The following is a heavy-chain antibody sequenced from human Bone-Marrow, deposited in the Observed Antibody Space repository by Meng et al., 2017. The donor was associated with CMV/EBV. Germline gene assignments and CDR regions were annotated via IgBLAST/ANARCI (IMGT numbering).Heavy chain of an antibody. V-gene: IGHV4-59*01. CDR1: GGSISSYY. J-gene: IGHJ4*02. CDR2: IYYSGST. CDR3: ARIKISSSSYLFDY. D-gene: IGHD6-6*01. Sequence: SETLSLTCTVSGGSISSYYWSWIRQPPGKGLERIGYIYYSGSTNYNHSLKSRVTISVNTFKNQLSLKLTSVTVADTAVYYCARIKISSSSYLFDYWGQGTLVTVSS.